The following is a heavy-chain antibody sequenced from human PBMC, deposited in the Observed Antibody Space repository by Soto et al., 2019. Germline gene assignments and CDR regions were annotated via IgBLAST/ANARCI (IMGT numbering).Heavy chain of an antibody. CDR3: AKDLGDYYYYGMDV. J-gene: IGHJ6*02. Sequence: EVQLLESGGGLVQPGGSLRLSCAASGFTFSSYAMSWVRQAPGKGLEWVSAISGSGGSTYYADSVKGRFTISRDNSKNTLYLQMNRLRAEDTAVYYCAKDLGDYYYYGMDVWGQGTTVTVSS. CDR2: ISGSGGST. CDR1: GFTFSSYA. V-gene: IGHV3-23*01.